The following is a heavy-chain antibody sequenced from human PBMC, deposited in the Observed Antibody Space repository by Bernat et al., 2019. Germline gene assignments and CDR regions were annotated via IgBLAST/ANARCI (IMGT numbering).Heavy chain of an antibody. V-gene: IGHV4-39*02. J-gene: IGHJ4*02. CDR1: GGSISSSSYY. CDR2: IDYSGST. D-gene: IGHD5-12*01. CDR3: ARERYGIVATIMNY. Sequence: QLQLQESGPGLVKPSETLSLTCTVSGGSISSSSYYWGWIRQPPGKGLEWIGSIDYSGSTYYNPSLKSRVTISVDTSKNQFSLKLSSVTAADTAVYYCARERYGIVATIMNYWGQGTLVTVSS.